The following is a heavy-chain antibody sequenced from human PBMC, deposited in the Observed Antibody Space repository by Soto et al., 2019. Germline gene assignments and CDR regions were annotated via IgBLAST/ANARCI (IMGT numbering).Heavy chain of an antibody. CDR1: GYTFTGYY. J-gene: IGHJ5*02. CDR2: IIPIFGTA. V-gene: IGHV1-69*13. Sequence: GASVKVSCKASGYTFTGYYMHWVRQAPGQGLEWMGGIIPIFGTANYAQKFQGRVTITADESTSTAYMELSSLRSEDTAVYYCARDPRYSYGSGSWFDPWGQGTLVTSPQ. CDR3: ARDPRYSYGSGSWFDP. D-gene: IGHD5-18*01.